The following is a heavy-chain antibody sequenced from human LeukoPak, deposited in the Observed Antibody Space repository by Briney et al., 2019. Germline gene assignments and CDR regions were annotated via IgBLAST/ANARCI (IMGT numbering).Heavy chain of an antibody. CDR3: ARDGNAYGYYDY. D-gene: IGHD3-10*01. J-gene: IGHJ4*02. CDR1: RLSFSVYN. V-gene: IGHV3-11*01. CDR2: VSRSGDSI. Sequence: GGSLRLSCAASRLSFSVYNMSWIRQAPGKGLEWVSYVSRSGDSIYYADSVKGRFTIFRDNAKNSLFLQMNGLRAEDTAVYYCARDGNAYGYYDYWGQGTLVTVSS.